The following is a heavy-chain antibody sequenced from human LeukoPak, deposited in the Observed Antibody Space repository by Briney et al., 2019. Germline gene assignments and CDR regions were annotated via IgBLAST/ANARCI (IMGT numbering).Heavy chain of an antibody. J-gene: IGHJ4*02. D-gene: IGHD5-18*01. V-gene: IGHV3-21*01. Sequence: PGGSLRLSCAASGFTFSSYSMNWVRQAPGKGLEWVSSISSSSNIYYADSVKGRFTISRDNSKNTLYLQMNSLRAEDTAVYYCARGEWIQLWNDYWGQGTLVTVSS. CDR2: ISSSSNI. CDR3: ARGEWIQLWNDY. CDR1: GFTFSSYS.